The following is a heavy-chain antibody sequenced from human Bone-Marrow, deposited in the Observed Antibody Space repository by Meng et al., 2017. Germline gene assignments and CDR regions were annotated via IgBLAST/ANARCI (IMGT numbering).Heavy chain of an antibody. Sequence: GESLKISCAASGFTFSSYGMHWVRQAPGKGLEWVAVIWYDGSNKYYADSVKGRFTISRDNSKNTLYLQMNSLRAEDTAVYYWARGPTVNDRDYWGKGTLVTVSS. CDR3: ARGPTVNDRDY. CDR2: IWYDGSNK. J-gene: IGHJ4*02. CDR1: GFTFSSYG. V-gene: IGHV3-33*01. D-gene: IGHD4-17*01.